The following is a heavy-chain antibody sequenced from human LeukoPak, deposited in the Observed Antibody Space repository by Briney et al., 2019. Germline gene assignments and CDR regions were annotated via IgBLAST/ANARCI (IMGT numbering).Heavy chain of an antibody. V-gene: IGHV3-11*04. D-gene: IGHD6-13*01. CDR2: ISSSGSTI. CDR3: ARARQQLPLYFDY. J-gene: IGHJ4*02. Sequence: GGSLRLSCAASGFTFSDYYMSWIRQAPGKGLEWVSYISSSGSTIYYADSVKGRFTISRDNAKNSLYLQMNSLRAEDTAVYYCARARQQLPLYFDYWGQGTLVTVSS. CDR1: GFTFSDYY.